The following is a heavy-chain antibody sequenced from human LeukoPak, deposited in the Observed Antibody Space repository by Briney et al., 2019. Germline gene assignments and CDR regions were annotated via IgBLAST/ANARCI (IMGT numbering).Heavy chain of an antibody. CDR3: ARLDNNHFDY. CDR2: IYYSGST. J-gene: IGHJ4*02. V-gene: IGHV4-39*07. D-gene: IGHD1/OR15-1a*01. CDR1: GGSISSSSYY. Sequence: PSETLSLTCTVSGGSISSSSYYWGWIRQPPGKGLEWIGSIYYSGSTNYNPSLKSRVTISVDTSKNQFSLKLSSVTAADTAVYYCARLDNNHFDYWGQGTLVTVSS.